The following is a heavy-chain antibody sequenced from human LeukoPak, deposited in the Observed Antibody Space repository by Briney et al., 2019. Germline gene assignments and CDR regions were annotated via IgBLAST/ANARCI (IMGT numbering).Heavy chain of an antibody. CDR1: GGSISPCY. Sequence: SETLSLTCTVSGGSISPCYWSWIRQPPGKGLEWIGYIYYSGSTKYNPSLKSRVTISVDASKTQFSLKLNSVTAADTAVYYCARGSRELYYFDYWGQGTLVTVSS. J-gene: IGHJ4*02. CDR2: IYYSGST. V-gene: IGHV4-59*01. D-gene: IGHD1-7*01. CDR3: ARGSRELYYFDY.